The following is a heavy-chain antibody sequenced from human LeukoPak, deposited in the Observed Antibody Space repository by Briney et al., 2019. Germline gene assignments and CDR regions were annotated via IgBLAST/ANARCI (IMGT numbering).Heavy chain of an antibody. CDR3: VKDLGEGGYDFWSGSFY. D-gene: IGHD3-3*01. CDR1: GFTFSSYW. J-gene: IGHJ4*02. CDR2: IKQDGSEK. V-gene: IGHV3-7*01. Sequence: PGGSLRLSCAASGFTFSSYWMSWVRQAPGKGLEWVANIKQDGSEKYYVDSVKGRFTISRDNSKNTLYLQMSSLRAEDTAVYYCVKDLGEGGYDFWSGSFYWGQGTLVTVSS.